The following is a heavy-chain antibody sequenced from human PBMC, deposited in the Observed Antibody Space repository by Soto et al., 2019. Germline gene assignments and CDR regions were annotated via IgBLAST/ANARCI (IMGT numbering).Heavy chain of an antibody. CDR2: IYYSGST. D-gene: IGHD1-26*01. CDR3: ARDIVGATLGY. V-gene: IGHV4-59*01. Sequence: SETLSLTCTVSGGSISSYYWSWIRQPPGKGLEWIGYIYYSGSTNYNPSLKSRVTISVDTSKNQFSLKLSSVTAADTAVYYCARDIVGATLGYWGQGTLVTVSS. CDR1: GGSISSYY. J-gene: IGHJ4*02.